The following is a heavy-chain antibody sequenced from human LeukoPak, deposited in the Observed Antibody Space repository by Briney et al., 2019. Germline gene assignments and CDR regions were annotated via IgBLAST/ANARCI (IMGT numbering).Heavy chain of an antibody. CDR1: GGSINSGDYY. CDR3: ARVIAVAGDLEYFQH. J-gene: IGHJ1*01. D-gene: IGHD6-13*01. Sequence: SETLSLTCTVSGGSINSGDYYWSWIRQPPGKGLEWIGYIYHSGSTYYNPSLKSRVTVSVDTSKNQFSLKLSSVTAAVTAVYYCARVIAVAGDLEYFQHWGQGTPVTVSS. CDR2: IYHSGST. V-gene: IGHV4-30-4*01.